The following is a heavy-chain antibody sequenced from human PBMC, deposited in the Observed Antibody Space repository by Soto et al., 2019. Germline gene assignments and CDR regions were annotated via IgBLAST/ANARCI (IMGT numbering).Heavy chain of an antibody. Sequence: GSLKISCKGSGYSFTSYWIGWVRQMPGKGLDWMGIIYPGDSDTRYSPSFQGQVTISADKSISTAYLQWSSLKASDTAMYYCATSIYGDTNYYYYYMDVWGKGTTVTVSS. CDR3: ATSIYGDTNYYYYYMDV. J-gene: IGHJ6*03. V-gene: IGHV5-51*01. CDR2: IYPGDSDT. D-gene: IGHD4-17*01. CDR1: GYSFTSYW.